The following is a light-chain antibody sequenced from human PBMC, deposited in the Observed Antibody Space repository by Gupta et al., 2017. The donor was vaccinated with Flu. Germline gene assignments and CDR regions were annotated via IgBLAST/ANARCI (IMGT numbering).Light chain of an antibody. CDR3: AAWEDSRNGPWV. CDR2: RDN. V-gene: IGLV1-47*01. CDR1: MSNIGSNY. Sequence: QSVLTQPPSASGTPGQRVTISCSGSMSNIGSNYVYWYQQLPGTAPKVLIYRDNQRPSGVPDRFSGSKSVTSAALAISGLRSEEEADYYCAAWEDSRNGPWVFGGGTKLTVL. J-gene: IGLJ3*02.